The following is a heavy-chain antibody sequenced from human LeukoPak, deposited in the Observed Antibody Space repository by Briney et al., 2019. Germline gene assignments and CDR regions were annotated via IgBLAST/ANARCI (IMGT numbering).Heavy chain of an antibody. CDR2: IGISSSTK. Sequence: GGSLSLSWAASGSTFSSYSMNWVRQPPGKGLEWVSYIGISSSTKDYADCVKGRFTISRDNAKNTLYLQMNSLRAEDTAVYYCGRDSVYAFDIWGEGTMVTVSS. J-gene: IGHJ3*02. CDR1: GSTFSSYS. V-gene: IGHV3-48*01. CDR3: GRDSVYAFDI. D-gene: IGHD2-8*01.